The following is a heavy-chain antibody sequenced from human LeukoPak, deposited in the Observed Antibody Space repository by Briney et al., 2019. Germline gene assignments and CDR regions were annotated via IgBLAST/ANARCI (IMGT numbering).Heavy chain of an antibody. J-gene: IGHJ4*02. Sequence: SETLSLTCTVSGGSISSHYWSWIRQPPGKGLEWIGYIYYSGSTNYNPSLKSRVTISVDTSKNQFSLKLSSVTAADTAVYYCARYRSSTSCLFFDYWGQGTLVTVSS. CDR1: GGSISSHY. CDR3: ARYRSSTSCLFFDY. D-gene: IGHD2-2*01. CDR2: IYYSGST. V-gene: IGHV4-59*11.